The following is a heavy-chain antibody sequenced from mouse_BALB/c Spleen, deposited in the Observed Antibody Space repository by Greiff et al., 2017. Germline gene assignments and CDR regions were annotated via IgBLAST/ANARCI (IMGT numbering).Heavy chain of an antibody. V-gene: IGHV2-9*02. CDR2: IWAGGST. Sequence: VKLLESGPGLVAPSQSLSITCTVSGFSLTSYGVHWVRQPPGKGLEWLGVIWAGGSTNYNSALMSRLSISKDNSKSQVFLKMNSLQTDDTAMYYCARGPINWGYFDYWGQGTTLTVSS. J-gene: IGHJ2*01. D-gene: IGHD4-1*01. CDR1: GFSLTSYG. CDR3: ARGPINWGYFDY.